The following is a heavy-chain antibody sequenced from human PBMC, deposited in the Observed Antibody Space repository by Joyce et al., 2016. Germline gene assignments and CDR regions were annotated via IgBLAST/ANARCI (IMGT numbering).Heavy chain of an antibody. CDR1: GYTFTGYY. J-gene: IGHJ4*02. V-gene: IGHV1-2*02. CDR2: INPNSGGT. CDR3: ARAHFYDNTGYPI. Sequence: QVQLVQSGAEVKKPGASVKVSCKASGYTFTGYYMHLVRQAPGQGLEWMGWINPNSGGTNYAQKFQGRVTMTRDTSISTAYMELSRPRSDDTAIYYCARAHFYDNTGYPIWGRGTLVTVSS. D-gene: IGHD3-22*01.